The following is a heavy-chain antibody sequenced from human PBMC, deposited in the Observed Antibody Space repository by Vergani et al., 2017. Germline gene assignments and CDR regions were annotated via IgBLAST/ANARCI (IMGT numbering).Heavy chain of an antibody. D-gene: IGHD3-10*01. V-gene: IGHV4-38-2*02. CDR1: GYSISSRYY. J-gene: IGHJ5*02. CDR3: ARESSRGVIILPFGP. CDR2: IYHSGST. Sequence: QVQLQESGPGLVKPSETLSLTCAVSGYSISSRYYWGWIRQPPGKGLEWIGSIYHSGSTYYNPSLKSRVTISVDTSKNQFSLKLSSVTAADTAVYYCARESSRGVIILPFGPWGQGTLVTVSS.